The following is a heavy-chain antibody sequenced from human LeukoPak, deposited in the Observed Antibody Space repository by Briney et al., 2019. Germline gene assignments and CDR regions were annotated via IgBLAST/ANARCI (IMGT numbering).Heavy chain of an antibody. J-gene: IGHJ4*02. V-gene: IGHV3-23*01. Sequence: PGGSLRLSCAASGFTFSSYAMSWVRQAPGKGLEWVSAISGSGGSTYYADSVKGRFTISRDNSKNTLYLQMNSLRAEDTAVYYCAKRSYGGKSPGIDYWGQGTLVTVSS. D-gene: IGHD4-23*01. CDR2: ISGSGGST. CDR1: GFTFSSYA. CDR3: AKRSYGGKSPGIDY.